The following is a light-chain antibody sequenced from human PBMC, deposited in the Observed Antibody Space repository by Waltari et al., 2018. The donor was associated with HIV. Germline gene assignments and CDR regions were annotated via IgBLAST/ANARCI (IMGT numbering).Light chain of an antibody. CDR1: SSDVGGYNY. Sequence: QSALTQPRSLSGSPGQSVTISCTGTSSDVGGYNYVSWYQQHPGKAPKLMIFDVNKRPSGVPDRFSGSKSGNTASLTISGLQAEDEADYYCCSYADKYTWVFGGVTKLAVL. CDR3: CSYADKYTWV. V-gene: IGLV2-11*01. CDR2: DVN. J-gene: IGLJ3*02.